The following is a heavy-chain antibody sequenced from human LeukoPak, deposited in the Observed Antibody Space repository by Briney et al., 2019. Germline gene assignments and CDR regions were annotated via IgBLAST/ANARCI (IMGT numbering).Heavy chain of an antibody. D-gene: IGHD2-21*01. CDR1: GGSFSGYC. CDR2: ITHSGST. Sequence: PSETLSLTCAVYGGSFSGYCWSWIRQPPGKGLEWIGEITHSGSTNHNPSLKSRVTISVDTSKNQFSLKLSSVTAADTAVYYCARGLFPPEATEGYYMDVWGKGTTVTVSS. J-gene: IGHJ6*03. CDR3: ARGLFPPEATEGYYMDV. V-gene: IGHV4-34*01.